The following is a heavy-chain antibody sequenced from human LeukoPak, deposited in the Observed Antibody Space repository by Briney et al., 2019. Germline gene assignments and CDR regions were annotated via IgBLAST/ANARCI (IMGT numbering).Heavy chain of an antibody. CDR2: MNPNSGNT. Sequence: ASVKVSCKASGYTFTSYDINWVRQTTGQGLEWMGWMNPNSGNTGYAQKFQGRVTMTRNTSISTAYMDLTSLRSEDPAAYYCARGRRYCSSTSSYGGNNWFDPWGQGTLVTVSS. J-gene: IGHJ5*02. D-gene: IGHD2-2*01. V-gene: IGHV1-8*01. CDR3: ARGRRYCSSTSSYGGNNWFDP. CDR1: GYTFTSYD.